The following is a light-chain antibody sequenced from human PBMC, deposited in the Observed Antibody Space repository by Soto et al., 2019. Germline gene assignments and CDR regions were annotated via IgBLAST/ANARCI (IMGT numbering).Light chain of an antibody. Sequence: QSLLTQPASMSESPGQSIALSCTGNSKDIGSYNLVSWYQQYPGKAPKLLISEGGKRPSGISNRFSGSKSGNTASLTISGLQAEDESYYYCCSFAHSNTYVFGTGTKVTVL. J-gene: IGLJ1*01. CDR3: CSFAHSNTYV. CDR1: SKDIGSYNL. CDR2: EGG. V-gene: IGLV2-23*01.